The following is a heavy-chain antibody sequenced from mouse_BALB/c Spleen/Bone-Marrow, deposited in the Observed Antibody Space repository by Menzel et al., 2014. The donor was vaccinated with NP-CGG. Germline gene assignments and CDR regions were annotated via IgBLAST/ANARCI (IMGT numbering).Heavy chain of an antibody. D-gene: IGHD1-1*01. Sequence: ESGGGLVQPGGSLKLSCAASGFDSSGYWMSWVRQAPGKGLEWIGEINPDSSTINYTPSLKDKFIISRDNAKNTLYLQMSKVRSEDTALYYCARLGYYGTMDYWGQGTSVTVSS. CDR2: INPDSSTI. V-gene: IGHV4-1*02. CDR3: ARLGYYGTMDY. CDR1: GFDSSGYW. J-gene: IGHJ4*01.